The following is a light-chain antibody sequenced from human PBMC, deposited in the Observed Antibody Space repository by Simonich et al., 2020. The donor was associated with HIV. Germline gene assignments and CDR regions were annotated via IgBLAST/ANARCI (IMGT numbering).Light chain of an antibody. CDR3: QQYYSTLWT. J-gene: IGKJ1*01. CDR1: QSVLYSSNNKTY. Sequence: DIVMTQSPDSLAVSLGERATINCKSSQSVLYSSNNKTYLAWYQQKPGQTPKLLIYWASTRESGVPDRFRGSGSGTDFTLTISSLQAEDVAVYYCQQYYSTLWTFGQGTKVEIK. V-gene: IGKV4-1*01. CDR2: WAS.